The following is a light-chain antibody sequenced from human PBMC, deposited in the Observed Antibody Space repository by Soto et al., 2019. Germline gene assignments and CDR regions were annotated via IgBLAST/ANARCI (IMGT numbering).Light chain of an antibody. Sequence: QSVLTQPPSASGTPGQRVTISCSGSGSNIGSNSVSCYQLLQGTAPKLLIFSSNRRPSWVPDRLSGSKSGTSASLAISWLQSEDEADYYGAAWDDSLNGLWVFGGGTKLTVL. V-gene: IGLV1-44*01. CDR3: AAWDDSLNGLWV. CDR2: SSN. CDR1: GSNIGSNS. J-gene: IGLJ3*02.